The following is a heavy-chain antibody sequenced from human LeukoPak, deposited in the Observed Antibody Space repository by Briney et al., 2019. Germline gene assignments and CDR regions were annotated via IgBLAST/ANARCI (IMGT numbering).Heavy chain of an antibody. V-gene: IGHV1-69*04. CDR2: IIPILGIA. CDR1: GGTFSSYA. J-gene: IGHJ1*01. CDR3: AREGGGPPRMGAEYFQH. Sequence: ASVKVSCKASGGTFSSYAISWVRQAPGQGLEWMGRIIPILGIANYAQKFQGRVTITADKSTSTAYMELSSLRSEDTAVYYCAREGGGPPRMGAEYFQHWGQGTLVTVSS. D-gene: IGHD4-23*01.